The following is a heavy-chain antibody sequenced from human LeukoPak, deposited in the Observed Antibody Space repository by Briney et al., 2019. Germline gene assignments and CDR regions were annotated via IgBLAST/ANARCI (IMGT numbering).Heavy chain of an antibody. V-gene: IGHV4-34*01. CDR2: INHSGST. D-gene: IGHD3-16*02. Sequence: PSETLSLTCAVYGGSFSGYYWSWIRQPPGKGLEWIGEINHSGSTNYNPSLKSRVTISVDTSKNQFSLKLSSVTAADTAVYYCARGGRPNYVWGSYRYSYYLDYWGQGTLVTVSS. CDR3: ARGGRPNYVWGSYRYSYYLDY. J-gene: IGHJ4*02. CDR1: GGSFSGYY.